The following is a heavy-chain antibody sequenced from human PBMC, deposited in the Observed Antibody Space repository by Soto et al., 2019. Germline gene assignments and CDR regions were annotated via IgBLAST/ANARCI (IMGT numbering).Heavy chain of an antibody. D-gene: IGHD6-13*01. CDR3: AHRMATVAAGSSFDY. J-gene: IGHJ4*02. Sequence: QITLKESGPTLVKPTQTLTLTCTFSGFSLTTSGVGVGWIRQPPGKALEWLALIYWDDDKHYSPSLKSRLTIXXDXSXTQVVLTMTNMDPVDTATYYCAHRMATVAAGSSFDYWGQGTLVTVSS. V-gene: IGHV2-5*02. CDR2: IYWDDDK. CDR1: GFSLTTSGVG.